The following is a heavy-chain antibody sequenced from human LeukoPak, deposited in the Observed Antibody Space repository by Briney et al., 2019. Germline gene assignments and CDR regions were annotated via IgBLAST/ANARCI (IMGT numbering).Heavy chain of an antibody. Sequence: SETLSLTCTVSGGSITAGNHHWGWIRQSPGKGLEWIGSVYYSGSIFSDTSHKSRVTISGDTSKNQFSLSLSSVTAADTAVYYCARLNPGYVTAPHDSWGQGMLVTVSS. V-gene: IGHV4-39*01. CDR1: GGSITAGNHH. D-gene: IGHD3-16*01. J-gene: IGHJ5*01. CDR2: VYYSGSI. CDR3: ARLNPGYVTAPHDS.